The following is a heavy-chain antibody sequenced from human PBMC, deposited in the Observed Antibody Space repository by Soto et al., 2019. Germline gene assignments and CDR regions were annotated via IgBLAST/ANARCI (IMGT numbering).Heavy chain of an antibody. CDR1: GDSVSSNSAA. CDR3: ARIWGSYRPYAPA. J-gene: IGHJ4*02. V-gene: IGHV6-1*01. CDR2: TYYRSKWYN. D-gene: IGHD3-16*02. Sequence: PSQTLSLTCAISGDSVSSNSAAWNWIRQSPSRGLEWLGRTYYRSKWYNDYAVSVKSRITINPDTSKNQFSLKLSSVTAADTAVYYCARIWGSYRPYAPAWGQGTLVTVSS.